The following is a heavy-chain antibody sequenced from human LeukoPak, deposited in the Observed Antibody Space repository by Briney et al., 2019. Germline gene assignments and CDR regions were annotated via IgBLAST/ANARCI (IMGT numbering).Heavy chain of an antibody. V-gene: IGHV4-39*07. Sequence: TSSETLSLTCTVSGGSISSSSYYWGWSRQPPGKGLEWIGRNYYSGSTYYNPSLKIPVTISVDTSKNPFSLKLNSLTAADRAVSYCARESYSGGGGNDGFDIWGQGTMVTVSS. J-gene: IGHJ3*02. CDR1: GGSISSSSYY. D-gene: IGHD6-19*01. CDR2: NYYSGST. CDR3: ARESYSGGGGNDGFDI.